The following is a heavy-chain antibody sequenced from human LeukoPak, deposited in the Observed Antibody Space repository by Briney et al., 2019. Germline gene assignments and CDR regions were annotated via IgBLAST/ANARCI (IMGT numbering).Heavy chain of an antibody. J-gene: IGHJ4*02. V-gene: IGHV1-2*04. D-gene: IGHD6-19*01. CDR3: ARELSSGWRGVVDY. CDR2: INPNSGGT. Sequence: ASVKVSCKASGYTFNGYYMHWVRQAPGQGLEWMGWINPNSGGTNYAQKFQGWVTMTRDTSISTAYMELSRLRSDDTAVYYCARELSSGWRGVVDYWGQGTLVTVSS. CDR1: GYTFNGYY.